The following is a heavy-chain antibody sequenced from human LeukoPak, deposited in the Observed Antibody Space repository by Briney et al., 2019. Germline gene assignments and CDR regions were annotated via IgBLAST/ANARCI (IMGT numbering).Heavy chain of an antibody. Sequence: SQTLSLTCTVSGGSISSGGYYWSWIRQPPGKGLEWIGYIYHSGSTYYNPSLKSRVTISVDRSKNQFSLKLSSVTAADTAVYYCARRPPLGYCSSTSCNDAFDIWGQGTMVTVS. D-gene: IGHD2-2*01. V-gene: IGHV4-30-2*01. CDR2: IYHSGST. CDR3: ARRPPLGYCSSTSCNDAFDI. CDR1: GGSISSGGYY. J-gene: IGHJ3*02.